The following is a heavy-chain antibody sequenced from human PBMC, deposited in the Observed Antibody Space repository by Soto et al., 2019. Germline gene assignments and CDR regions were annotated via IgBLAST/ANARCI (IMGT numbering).Heavy chain of an antibody. J-gene: IGHJ6*02. CDR3: ARVSYYDSSAYYPFYYYYGMDV. V-gene: IGHV1-18*04. CDR2: ISTYNGNT. D-gene: IGHD3-22*01. CDR1: GYTFTSYG. Sequence: QVQLVQSGAEVRKPGASVKVSCKASGYTFTSYGISWVRQAPGQGLEWMGWISTYNGNTNYAQKLQGRVTMTTDTSTSTAYMELRSLRSDDTAVYYCARVSYYDSSAYYPFYYYYGMDVWGQGTTVTVSS.